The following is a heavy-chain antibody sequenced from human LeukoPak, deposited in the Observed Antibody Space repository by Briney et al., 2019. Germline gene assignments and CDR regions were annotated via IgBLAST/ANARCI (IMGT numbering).Heavy chain of an antibody. D-gene: IGHD5-12*01. CDR3: ARDRGDGYDYFWDY. V-gene: IGHV4-38-2*02. Sequence: PSETLSLTCTVSGYSISSGYYWGWIRQPPGKGLEWIGSIYHSGSTYYSPSLKSRVTISVDTSKNQFSLKLSSVTAADTAVYYCARDRGDGYDYFWDYWGQGTLVTVSS. CDR1: GYSISSGYY. J-gene: IGHJ4*02. CDR2: IYHSGST.